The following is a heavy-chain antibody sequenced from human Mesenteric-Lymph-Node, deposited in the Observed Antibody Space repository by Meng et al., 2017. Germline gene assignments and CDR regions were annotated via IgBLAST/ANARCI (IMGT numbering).Heavy chain of an antibody. CDR1: GFTFSSYE. CDR3: ARERQDSSGHQGHFDY. D-gene: IGHD3-22*01. CDR2: ISSSGSTI. V-gene: IGHV3-48*03. J-gene: IGHJ4*02. Sequence: GGSLRLSCAASGFTFSSYEMNWVRQAPGKGLEWVSYISSSGSTIYYADSVKGRFTISRDNAKNSLYLQMNSLRAEDTAVYYCARERQDSSGHQGHFDYWGQGTLVTVSS.